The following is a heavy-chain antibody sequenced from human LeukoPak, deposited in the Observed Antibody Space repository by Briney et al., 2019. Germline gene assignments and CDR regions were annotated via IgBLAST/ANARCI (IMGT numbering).Heavy chain of an antibody. D-gene: IGHD2/OR15-2a*01. V-gene: IGHV1-69*04. CDR3: ARVLLSSDDAFDI. Sequence: SVKVSWKASGGTFSSYAISWVRQAPGQGLEWMGRIIPILGIANYAQKFQGRVTITADESTSTAYMELSSLRSEDTAVYYCARVLLSSDDAFDIWGQGTMVTVSS. CDR1: GGTFSSYA. J-gene: IGHJ3*02. CDR2: IIPILGIA.